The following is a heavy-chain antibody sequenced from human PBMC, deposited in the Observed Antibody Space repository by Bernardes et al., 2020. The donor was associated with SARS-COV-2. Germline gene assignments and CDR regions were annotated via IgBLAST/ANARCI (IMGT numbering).Heavy chain of an antibody. Sequence: SETLSLTCTVSGGSISSYYWSWLRQPAGKGLEWIGRIYTSGSTNYNPSLKSRVTMSVDTSKNQFSLKLSSVTAADTAVYYCAREGLALLWFGEFLPYFDYWGQGTLVTVSS. CDR2: IYTSGST. V-gene: IGHV4-4*07. D-gene: IGHD3-10*01. CDR3: AREGLALLWFGEFLPYFDY. J-gene: IGHJ4*02. CDR1: GGSISSYY.